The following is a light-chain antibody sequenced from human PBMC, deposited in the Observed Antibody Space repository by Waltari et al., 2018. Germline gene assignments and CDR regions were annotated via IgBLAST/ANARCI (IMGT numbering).Light chain of an antibody. CDR2: DNN. Sequence: QSVLTQPPSVSAAPGQRVTISCSGGSSHLGNNDVSWYQQFPETSPKLLITDNNKRPFGIPDRFSGSKSGTSATLGITGLQTGDEADYYCATWDSRLSVVVFGGGTKVTVL. J-gene: IGLJ3*02. CDR1: SSHLGNND. CDR3: ATWDSRLSVVV. V-gene: IGLV1-51*01.